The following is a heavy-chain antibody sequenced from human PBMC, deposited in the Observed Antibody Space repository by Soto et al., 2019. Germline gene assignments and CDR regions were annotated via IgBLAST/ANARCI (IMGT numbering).Heavy chain of an antibody. V-gene: IGHV4-59*01. CDR1: GGSISSYY. CDR2: MYNTGST. D-gene: IGHD2-21*02. Sequence: SETLSLTCTVSGGSISSYYWSLIRQPPGKGLEWIGYMYNTGSTIYNPSLKRRVTISVDTSKNQFSLKLNSVTAADTAVYYCARDLWGYCGADCYPLDVWGQGTMVTVS. J-gene: IGHJ6*02. CDR3: ARDLWGYCGADCYPLDV.